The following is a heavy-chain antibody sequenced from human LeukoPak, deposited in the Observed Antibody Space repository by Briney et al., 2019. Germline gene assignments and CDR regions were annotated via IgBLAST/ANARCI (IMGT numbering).Heavy chain of an antibody. V-gene: IGHV4-61*02. Sequence: SETLSLTCTVSGGSISSGSYYWSWIRPPAGKGLEWIGRIYNSGTTNYNPSLKSRVTMSVDTTKNQFSLKLRSVTAADTAVYYCARSDYGDYDLLAWFDHWGQGALVTVSS. D-gene: IGHD4-17*01. CDR3: ARSDYGDYDLLAWFDH. J-gene: IGHJ5*02. CDR2: IYNSGTT. CDR1: GGSISSGSYY.